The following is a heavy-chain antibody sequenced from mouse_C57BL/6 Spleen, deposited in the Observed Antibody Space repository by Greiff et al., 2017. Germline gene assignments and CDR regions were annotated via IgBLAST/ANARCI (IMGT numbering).Heavy chain of an antibody. Sequence: EVQLQQSGPGLVKPSQSLSLTCSVTGYSITSGYYWNWIRQFPGNKLEWMGYISYDGRNNYNPSLKNRISLNRETTKNQSSLKLNSVTTEDTATDYCARADWDDAMDYWGQGTSVTVSS. J-gene: IGHJ4*01. CDR1: GYSITSGYY. V-gene: IGHV3-6*01. D-gene: IGHD4-1*01. CDR3: ARADWDDAMDY. CDR2: ISYDGRN.